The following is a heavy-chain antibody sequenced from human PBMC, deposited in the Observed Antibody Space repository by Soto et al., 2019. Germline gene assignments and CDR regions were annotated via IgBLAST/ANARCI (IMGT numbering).Heavy chain of an antibody. D-gene: IGHD6-19*01. J-gene: IGHJ4*03. CDR3: ASEAYNNGWYRSEL. Sequence: GCLSLASEPYGFTVSGYWMSRVRQAPGKGLEWVADIKHYVSLHYSVDSVKGRFTISRDNAKKLLYLQMNGLRPEDTALYYCASEAYNNGWYRSELWGQQTLVINSS. CDR2: IKHYVSLH. CDR1: GFTVSGYW. V-gene: IGHV3-7*03.